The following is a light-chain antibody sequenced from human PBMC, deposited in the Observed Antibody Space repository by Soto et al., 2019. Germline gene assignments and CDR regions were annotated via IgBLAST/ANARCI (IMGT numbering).Light chain of an antibody. CDR1: QGISSW. J-gene: IGKJ1*01. CDR3: QQYDTYRT. V-gene: IGKV1-5*01. CDR2: DAS. Sequence: DIQMTQSPSTLSASVGDRVTITCRASQGISSWLAWYQQKPGKAPKLPMYDASSLEDGVPLRFSGSGSGTEFTLTISSLQPDDFATYYCQQYDTYRTFGQGTKVEMK.